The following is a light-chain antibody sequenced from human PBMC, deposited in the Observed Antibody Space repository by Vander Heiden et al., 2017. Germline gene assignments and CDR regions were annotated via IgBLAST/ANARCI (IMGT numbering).Light chain of an antibody. CDR3: QQRSSWPLT. J-gene: IGKJ4*01. V-gene: IGKV3-11*01. CDR1: QNVISY. CDR2: DAS. Sequence: IVFTQSPGTLSLSPGERATLSCRASQNVISYLAWYQQKPGKAPRLLIYDASNRATGIPARFSGSGSGTDFTLTISSLEPEDSAVYYCQQRSSWPLTFGGRTKVEIK.